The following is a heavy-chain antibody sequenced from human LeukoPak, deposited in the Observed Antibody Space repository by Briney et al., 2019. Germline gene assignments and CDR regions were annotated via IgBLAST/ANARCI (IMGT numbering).Heavy chain of an antibody. D-gene: IGHD6-6*01. CDR3: ARAFSSLRYFDY. CDR1: GYSFTSNY. Sequence: ASVKVSCKASGYSFTSNYIHWVRQAPGQGLEWMGMIYPSDGSTSYAQKFQGRVTITRDTSASTAYMELSSLRSEDTAVYYCARAFSSLRYFDYWGQGTLVTVSS. V-gene: IGHV1-46*01. CDR2: IYPSDGST. J-gene: IGHJ4*02.